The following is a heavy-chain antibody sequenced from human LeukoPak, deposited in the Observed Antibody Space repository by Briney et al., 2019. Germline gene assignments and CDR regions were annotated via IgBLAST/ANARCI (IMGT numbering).Heavy chain of an antibody. D-gene: IGHD3-22*01. CDR2: ISSSSSYI. Sequence: GGSLRLSCAASGFTFSSYSMNWVRQAPGKGLEWVSSISSSSSYIYYADSVKGRFTISRDNAKNSLYLQMNSLRAEDTAVYYCARGANYYDSPRGGDYWGQGTLVTVSS. J-gene: IGHJ4*02. CDR3: ARGANYYDSPRGGDY. CDR1: GFTFSSYS. V-gene: IGHV3-21*01.